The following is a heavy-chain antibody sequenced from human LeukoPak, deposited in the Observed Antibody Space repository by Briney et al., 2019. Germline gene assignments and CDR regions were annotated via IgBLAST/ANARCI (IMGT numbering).Heavy chain of an antibody. CDR3: ARDYGGNSGSFGY. CDR1: GFTFSSYS. J-gene: IGHJ4*02. V-gene: IGHV3-21*01. D-gene: IGHD4-23*01. CDR2: ISSCSSYI. Sequence: PGGSLRLSCAASGFTFSSYSMNWVRQAPGKGLEWVSSISSCSSYIYYADSVKGRFTNSRDNAKNSLYLQMNSLRAEDTAVYYCARDYGGNSGSFGYWGQGTLVTVSS.